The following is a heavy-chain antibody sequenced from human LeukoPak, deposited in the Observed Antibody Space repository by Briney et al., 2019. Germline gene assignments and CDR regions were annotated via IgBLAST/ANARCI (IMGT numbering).Heavy chain of an antibody. V-gene: IGHV4-34*01. D-gene: IGHD2-2*01. Sequence: SETLSLTCAVSGGSISSGGYSWSWIRQPPGKGLEWIGEINHSGSTNYNPSLKSRVTISVDTSKNQFSLKLSSVTAADTAVYYCARPRYCSSTSCYAFDYWGQGTLVTVSS. CDR1: GGSISSGGYS. CDR3: ARPRYCSSTSCYAFDY. CDR2: INHSGST. J-gene: IGHJ4*02.